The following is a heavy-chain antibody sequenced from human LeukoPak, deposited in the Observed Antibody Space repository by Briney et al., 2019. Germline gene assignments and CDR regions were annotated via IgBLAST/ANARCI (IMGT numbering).Heavy chain of an antibody. V-gene: IGHV1-18*01. CDR2: ISGYNGNT. D-gene: IGHD3-22*01. Sequence: ASVKVSCKPSGYTFTIYGISWVRQAPGQGLEWMGWISGYNGNTKYAQKLQGRVTMNTDTSTSTAYMELRSLRSDDTAVYYCARDSLQIYYDSSGYHLDAFDNWGQGTMVTVSS. CDR3: ARDSLQIYYDSSGYHLDAFDN. CDR1: GYTFTIYG. J-gene: IGHJ3*02.